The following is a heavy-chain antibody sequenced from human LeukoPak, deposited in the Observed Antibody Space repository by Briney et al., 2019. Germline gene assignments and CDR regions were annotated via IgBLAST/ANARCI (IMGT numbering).Heavy chain of an antibody. Sequence: SETLSLTCTVSGGSISSYYWSWIRQPPGKGLEWIGYIYYSGSTNYNPSLKSRVTISVDTSKNQFSLKLSSVTAADTAVYYCARDKSGDYDYWFDSWGQGTLVTVSS. D-gene: IGHD5-12*01. V-gene: IGHV4-59*01. CDR1: GGSISSYY. CDR2: IYYSGST. J-gene: IGHJ5*01. CDR3: ARDKSGDYDYWFDS.